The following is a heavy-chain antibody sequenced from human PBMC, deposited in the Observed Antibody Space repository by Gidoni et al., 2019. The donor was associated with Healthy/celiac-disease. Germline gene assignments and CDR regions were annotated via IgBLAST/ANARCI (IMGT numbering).Heavy chain of an antibody. V-gene: IGHV3-30*18. J-gene: IGHJ5*02. CDR1: GSTFRYHG. Sequence: VQLLESGGGVVQPGRSLRLSCAASGSTFRYHGMRWVRQAPGKGLEWEAVISDDGSYEYYANTVKGRFTISRDNSTNTLYLQMNNLRLEDTAVYVCAKDKGVYSRLDGGDPWGQGTLVTVSS. D-gene: IGHD1-26*01. CDR3: AKDKGVYSRLDGGDP. CDR2: ISDDGSYE.